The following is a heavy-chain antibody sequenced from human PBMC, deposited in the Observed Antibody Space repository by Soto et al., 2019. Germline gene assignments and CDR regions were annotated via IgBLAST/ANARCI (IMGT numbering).Heavy chain of an antibody. CDR2: VYYSGTT. D-gene: IGHD6-6*01. Sequence: SETLSLTCTVSGGSISSYYWTWIRQPPGKGLEWVGYVYYSGTTYYNPSLQSRVTISVDTSKNQFSLKLSSVTAADTAVYYCARVRSSSLFDYWGQGTLVTVSS. J-gene: IGHJ4*02. CDR1: GGSISSYY. V-gene: IGHV4-59*01. CDR3: ARVRSSSLFDY.